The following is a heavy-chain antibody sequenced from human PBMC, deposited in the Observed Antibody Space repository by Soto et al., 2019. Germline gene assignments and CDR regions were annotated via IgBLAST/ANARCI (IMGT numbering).Heavy chain of an antibody. D-gene: IGHD3-10*01. CDR2: MNPHSGNT. Sequence: ASVKVSCKASGYSFTSYDINWVRQATGQGLEWMGWMNPHSGNTGDAQKFQGRITMTRNTSISTAYMELSSLRSEDTAVYYCARVPSGGTMVRGSDKWFDPWGQGTLVTVSS. V-gene: IGHV1-8*01. J-gene: IGHJ5*02. CDR1: GYSFTSYD. CDR3: ARVPSGGTMVRGSDKWFDP.